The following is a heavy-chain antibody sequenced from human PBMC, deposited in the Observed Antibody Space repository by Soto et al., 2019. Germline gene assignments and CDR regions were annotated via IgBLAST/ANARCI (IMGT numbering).Heavy chain of an antibody. CDR2: VSGGGGSP. V-gene: IGHV3-23*01. CDR3: SLATRRTGYYYGTDV. J-gene: IGHJ6*02. D-gene: IGHD6-6*01. CDR1: EFTISTYA. Sequence: GGSLRLSCAASEFTISTYAMSWVRQAPGKGLEWVSAVSGGGGSPYYADSVKGRFTISRDKSKNTLYLQMNSLRAEDTAVYYCSLATRRTGYYYGTDVWGQGTTVTVSS.